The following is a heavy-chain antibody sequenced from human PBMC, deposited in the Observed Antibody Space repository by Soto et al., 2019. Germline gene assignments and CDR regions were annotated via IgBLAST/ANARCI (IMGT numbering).Heavy chain of an antibody. J-gene: IGHJ4*02. Sequence: QVQLVQSGAEEKKPGASVKVSCKASGYTLPNYAMHWVRQAPGQRLEWMGCINAGNGNTKYSQKFQGRVTITRDTSANTDYMELSSLRSEDTALYYCAREDDFDYWGQGTLVTVSS. CDR2: INAGNGNT. V-gene: IGHV1-3*05. CDR3: AREDDFDY. CDR1: GYTLPNYA.